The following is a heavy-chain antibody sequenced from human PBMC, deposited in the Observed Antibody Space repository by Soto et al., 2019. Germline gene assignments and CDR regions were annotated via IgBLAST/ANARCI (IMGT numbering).Heavy chain of an antibody. CDR3: ARDRDYFPFDYYYGMDV. D-gene: IGHD3-10*01. CDR1: GGTFSSYA. CDR2: ISAYNGNT. V-gene: IGHV1-18*01. J-gene: IGHJ6*02. Sequence: ASVKVSCKASGGTFSSYAISWVRQAPGQGLEWMGWISAYNGNTNYAQKLQGRVTMTTDTSTSTAYMELRSLRSDDTAVYYCARDRDYFPFDYYYGMDVWGQGTTVTVSS.